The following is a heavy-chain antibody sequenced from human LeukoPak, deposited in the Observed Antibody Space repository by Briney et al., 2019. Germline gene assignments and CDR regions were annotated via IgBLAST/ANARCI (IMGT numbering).Heavy chain of an antibody. CDR1: GYTFTGHY. D-gene: IGHD1-1*01. V-gene: IGHV1-18*04. CDR3: ARGSTTGTTTDY. CDR2: ISAYNGNT. J-gene: IGHJ4*02. Sequence: ASVRVSCKASGYTFTGHYLHWVRQAPGQGLEWMGWISAYNGNTNFAQNLQGRVTMTTDTSTSTAYMELRSLRSDDTAVYYCARGSTTGTTTDYWGQGTLVTVSS.